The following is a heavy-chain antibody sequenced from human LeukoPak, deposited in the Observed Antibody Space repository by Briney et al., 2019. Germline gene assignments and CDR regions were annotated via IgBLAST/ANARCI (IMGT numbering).Heavy chain of an antibody. V-gene: IGHV3-48*03. J-gene: IGHJ4*02. D-gene: IGHD1-26*01. Sequence: GGSLRLSCETSGFTFSSYEMNWVHQAPGKGLEWISYISSSGSTIYYADSVKGRFTISRDNAKNSLYLQMNSLRAEDTAVYYCARDKVVGATYFDYWGQGTLVTVSS. CDR2: ISSSGSTI. CDR1: GFTFSSYE. CDR3: ARDKVVGATYFDY.